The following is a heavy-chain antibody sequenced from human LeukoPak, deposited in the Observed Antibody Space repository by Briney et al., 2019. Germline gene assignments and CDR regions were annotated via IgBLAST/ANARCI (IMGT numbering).Heavy chain of an antibody. V-gene: IGHV3-48*01. CDR1: GFPLSSYS. CDR2: IGYRSSPI. Sequence: GGSLRLSCTASGFPLSSYSMNWVRQAPGKGLEWVSYIGYRSSPIHYADSVKGRFTISRDNAKNSLYLQMNSLRAEDTALYYCARAPRADDNWFDPWGQGTLVTVSS. CDR3: ARAPRADDNWFDP. D-gene: IGHD5-24*01. J-gene: IGHJ5*02.